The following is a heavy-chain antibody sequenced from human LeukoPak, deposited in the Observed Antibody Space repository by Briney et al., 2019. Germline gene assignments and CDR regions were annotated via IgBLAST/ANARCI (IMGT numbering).Heavy chain of an antibody. J-gene: IGHJ4*02. D-gene: IGHD3-22*01. CDR1: GFSLSTSGMC. CDR2: IDWDDDK. Sequence: SGPALVKPTQTLTLTCTFSGFSLSTSGMCVTWIRQPPGKALEWLARIDWDDDKYYSTSLKTRLTISKDTSKNQVVLTMTNMDPVDTATYYCARINYYDSSGSRGFDYWGQGTLVTVSS. CDR3: ARINYYDSSGSRGFDY. V-gene: IGHV2-70*11.